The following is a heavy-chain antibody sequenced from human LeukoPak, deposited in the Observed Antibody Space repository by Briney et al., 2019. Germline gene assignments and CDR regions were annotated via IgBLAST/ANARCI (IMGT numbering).Heavy chain of an antibody. V-gene: IGHV3-33*08. J-gene: IGHJ4*02. Sequence: PGGSLRLSCAASGFTFSSYGMHWVRQAPGKGLEWVAVIWYDGSNKYYADSVKGRFTISRDNSKNTLYLQMNSLRAEDTAVYYCARTRGLRGPPDLGYWGQGTLVTVSS. D-gene: IGHD3-16*01. CDR1: GFTFSSYG. CDR2: IWYDGSNK. CDR3: ARTRGLRGPPDLGY.